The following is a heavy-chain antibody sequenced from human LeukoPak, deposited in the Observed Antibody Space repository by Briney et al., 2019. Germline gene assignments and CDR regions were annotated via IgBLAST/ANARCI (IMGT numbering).Heavy chain of an antibody. Sequence: ASVKVSCKASGYSLTGYYTHWVRQAPGQGLEWVGLINPSGGGTSYPQKFQGRVTMTRDTSTSTVYMELSSLRSEDTAVYYCARVRSGSYDYWGQGTLLTVSS. CDR1: GYSLTGYY. CDR2: INPSGGGT. V-gene: IGHV1-46*01. J-gene: IGHJ4*02. D-gene: IGHD3-22*01. CDR3: ARVRSGSYDY.